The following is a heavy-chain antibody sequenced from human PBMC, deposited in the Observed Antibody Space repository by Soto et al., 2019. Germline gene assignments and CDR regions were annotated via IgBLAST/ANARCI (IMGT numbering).Heavy chain of an antibody. CDR2: ISGSGGST. D-gene: IGHD3-9*01. V-gene: IGHV3-23*01. CDR1: VVTLSSYA. Sequence: GGAVRLSCAACVVTLSSYALSWVRQAQGKGLEWVSAISGSGGSTYYADSVKGRFTISRDNSNNTLYLQMGSLRAEDMAVYYCARDLVLRYFDWFNRAQQRDYYGIDVWGQRTTVTGSS. CDR3: ARDLVLRYFDWFNRAQQRDYYGIDV. J-gene: IGHJ6*02.